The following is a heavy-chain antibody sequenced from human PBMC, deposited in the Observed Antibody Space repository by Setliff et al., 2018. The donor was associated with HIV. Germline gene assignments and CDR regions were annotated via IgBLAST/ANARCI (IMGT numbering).Heavy chain of an antibody. CDR3: VGDGVGVVPGDAFDK. V-gene: IGHV3-11*04. CDR1: GFSFRDYY. CDR2: ISSHIGKNT. D-gene: IGHD3-10*01. J-gene: IGHJ3*02. Sequence: GGSLRLSCAASGFSFRDYYMNWIRQAPGKGLEWVSYISSHIGKNTNYADSVKGRFTISRDNTNNLLYLQMNSLRAEDTAIYYCVGDGVGVVPGDAFDKWGQGTAVTVSS.